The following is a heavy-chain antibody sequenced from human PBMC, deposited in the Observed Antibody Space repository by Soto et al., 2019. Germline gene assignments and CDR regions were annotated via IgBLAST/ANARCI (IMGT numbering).Heavy chain of an antibody. CDR3: SRGCSSTRRYNGWFDP. Sequence: ASVKVSCRASGYTFTGYYMHWVRQAPGQGLEWMGWINPNSGGTNYAQKFQGRVTMTRDTSISTAYMELSRLRSDDTAVYYCSRGCSSTRRYNGWFDPLGQGTLLPVSP. V-gene: IGHV1-2*02. CDR2: INPNSGGT. CDR1: GYTFTGYY. J-gene: IGHJ5*02. D-gene: IGHD2-2*02.